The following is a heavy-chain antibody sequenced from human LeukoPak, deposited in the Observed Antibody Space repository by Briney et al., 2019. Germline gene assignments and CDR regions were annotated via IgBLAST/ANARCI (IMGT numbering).Heavy chain of an antibody. J-gene: IGHJ4*02. Sequence: SETLSLTCAVYGGSFSGYYWSWIRQHPGKGLEWIGYIYYSGSTYYNPSLKSRVTISVDTSKNQFSLKLSSVTAADTAVYYCARGPWDYRFGELLPIDYWGQGTLVTVSS. CDR1: GGSFSGYY. V-gene: IGHV4-31*11. CDR3: ARGPWDYRFGELLPIDY. D-gene: IGHD3-10*01. CDR2: IYYSGST.